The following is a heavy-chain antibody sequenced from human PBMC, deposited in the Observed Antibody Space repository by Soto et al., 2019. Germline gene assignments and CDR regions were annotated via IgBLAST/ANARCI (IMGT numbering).Heavy chain of an antibody. Sequence: QVQLVESGGGVAQPGRSLRLSCAASGFTFSNSGMHWVRQAPGKGLEWVAFIWYDGSYKYYVDSVKGRFTISRDNSNNTLYLQMNSLRAEDTAVYYCARESRKYYYYYGMDVWGQGTTVTVSS. J-gene: IGHJ6*02. CDR1: GFTFSNSG. CDR3: ARESRKYYYYYGMDV. CDR2: IWYDGSYK. V-gene: IGHV3-33*01.